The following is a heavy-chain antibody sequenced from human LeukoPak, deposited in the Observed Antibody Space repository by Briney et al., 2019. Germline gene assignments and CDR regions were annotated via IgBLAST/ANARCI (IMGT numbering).Heavy chain of an antibody. J-gene: IGHJ4*02. Sequence: GGSLRLSCAVSGFTFSSYAMSWVRQAPGKGLEWVSTISNSGGTTYYADSVKGRFTISRDDSEDTLYLQMNSLRAEDTAVYYCAKATGYLLWGQGTLVTVSS. CDR3: AKATGYLL. V-gene: IGHV3-23*01. CDR1: GFTFSSYA. CDR2: ISNSGGTT. D-gene: IGHD1-14*01.